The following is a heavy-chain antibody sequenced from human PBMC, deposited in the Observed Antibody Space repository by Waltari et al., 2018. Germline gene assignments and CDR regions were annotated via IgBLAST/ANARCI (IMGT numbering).Heavy chain of an antibody. CDR3: ARGLRYYGSGSYGY. CDR2: INHSGST. D-gene: IGHD3-10*01. J-gene: IGHJ4*02. V-gene: IGHV4-34*01. CDR1: GGSFSGYY. Sequence: QVQLQQWGAGLLKPSETRSLTCAVYGGSFSGYYWSWVRPPPGKGLEWSGEINHSGSTNYNPSLKSRVTISVDTSKNQFSLKLSSVTAADTAVYYCARGLRYYGSGSYGYWGQGTLVTVSS.